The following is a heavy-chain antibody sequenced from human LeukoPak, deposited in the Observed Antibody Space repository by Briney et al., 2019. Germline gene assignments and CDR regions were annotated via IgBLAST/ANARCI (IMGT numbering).Heavy chain of an antibody. CDR2: ISPCDGDT. V-gene: IGHV1-18*01. CDR1: GYTFAIYG. D-gene: IGHD2-21*02. CDR3: ARDYCTRGGDCYKEDLFDP. J-gene: IGHJ5*02. Sequence: ASVKVSCKASGYTFAIYGISWVRQAPRQGLEWMAWISPCDGDTNYAQNFEGRVTMTTETSTSTAYMELRSLRSDDTAIYYCARDYCTRGGDCYKEDLFDPWGQGTLVTVSS.